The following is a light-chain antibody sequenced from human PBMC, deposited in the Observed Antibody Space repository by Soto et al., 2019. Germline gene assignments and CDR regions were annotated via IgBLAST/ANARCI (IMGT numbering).Light chain of an antibody. Sequence: QSALTQPASVSGSPGQSITISCTGTSSDIGDNYVSWYQQHLGKAPKLIIYEVTLRPSGVPDRFSGSKSGNTASLTVSGLQADDEADYYCSAYAGSNTFVFGTGTKVTVL. CDR3: SAYAGSNTFV. CDR2: EVT. J-gene: IGLJ1*01. V-gene: IGLV2-8*01. CDR1: SSDIGDNY.